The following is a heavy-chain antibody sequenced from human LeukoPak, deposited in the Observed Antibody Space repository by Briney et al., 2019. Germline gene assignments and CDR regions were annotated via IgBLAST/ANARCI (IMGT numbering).Heavy chain of an antibody. CDR1: GFTFSSYA. CDR3: AKGAMVRGVIRFYFDY. CDR2: ISGSGGST. D-gene: IGHD3-10*01. V-gene: IGHV3-23*01. Sequence: GGSLRLSCAASGFTFSSYAMSWVRQAPGKGLEWVSAISGSGGSTYYADSVKGRFTISRDNSKNTLYLQMNSLRAEDTAVYYCAKGAMVRGVIRFYFDYWGQGTLVTVSS. J-gene: IGHJ4*02.